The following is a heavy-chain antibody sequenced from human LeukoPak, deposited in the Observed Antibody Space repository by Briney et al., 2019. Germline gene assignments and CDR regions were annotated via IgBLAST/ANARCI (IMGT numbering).Heavy chain of an antibody. V-gene: IGHV3-21*01. CDR1: GFTFSSYS. CDR3: ARDRVSGSGSIDY. Sequence: PGGSLRLSCAASGFTFSSYSMNWVRQAPGKRLEWVSSISSSSSSYIYYADSVKGRFTISRDNAKNSLYLQMNSLRVEDTAVYYCARDRVSGSGSIDYWGQGTLVTVSS. D-gene: IGHD3-10*01. J-gene: IGHJ4*02. CDR2: ISSSSSSYI.